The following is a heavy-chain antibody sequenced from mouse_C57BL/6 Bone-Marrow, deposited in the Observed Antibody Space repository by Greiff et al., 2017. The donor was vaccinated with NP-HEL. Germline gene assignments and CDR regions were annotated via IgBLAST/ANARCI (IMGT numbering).Heavy chain of an antibody. V-gene: IGHV1-64*01. Sequence: QVQLQQPGAELVKPGATVKLSCKASGYTFTSYWMHWVKQRPGQGLEWIGMIHPNSGSTNYNEKFKSKATLTVDKSSSTAYMQLSSLTSEDSAVYYCARGDDGSSPYYFDYWGQGTTLTVSS. CDR2: IHPNSGST. CDR1: GYTFTSYW. CDR3: ARGDDGSSPYYFDY. D-gene: IGHD1-1*01. J-gene: IGHJ2*01.